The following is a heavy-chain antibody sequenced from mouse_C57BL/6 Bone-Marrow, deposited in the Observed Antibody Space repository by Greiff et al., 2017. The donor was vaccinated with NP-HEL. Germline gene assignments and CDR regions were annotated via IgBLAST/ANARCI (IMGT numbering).Heavy chain of an antibody. D-gene: IGHD1-1*01. V-gene: IGHV1-15*01. CDR2: IDPETGGT. Sequence: VQLQESGAELVRPGASVTLSCKASGYTFTDYEMHWVKQTPVHGLEWIGAIDPETGGTAYNQKFKGKAILTADKSSSTAYMELRSLTSEVSAVYYCTRRVGSSFYYAMDYWGQGTSVTVSS. J-gene: IGHJ4*01. CDR3: TRRVGSSFYYAMDY. CDR1: GYTFTDYE.